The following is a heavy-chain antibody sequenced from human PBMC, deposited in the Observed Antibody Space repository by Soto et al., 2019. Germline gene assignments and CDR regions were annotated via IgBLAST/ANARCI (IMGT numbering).Heavy chain of an antibody. Sequence: EVQLVESGGGLVKPGGSLRLSCAASGFTFSNAWMNWVRQAPGKGLEWVVRIKSKTDGGTTDYAAPVKGRFTISRDDSKNTLYLQMNSLKTEDTAVYYCTTLGLYGRLDPWGQGTLVTVSS. CDR1: GFTFSNAW. CDR2: IKSKTDGGTT. V-gene: IGHV3-15*07. J-gene: IGHJ5*02. CDR3: TTLGLYGRLDP. D-gene: IGHD4-17*01.